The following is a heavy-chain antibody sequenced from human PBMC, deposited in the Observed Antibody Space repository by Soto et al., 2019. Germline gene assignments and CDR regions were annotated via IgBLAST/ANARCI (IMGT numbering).Heavy chain of an antibody. Sequence: LTISCNASGYSFTRYWIGWLRQMPVKGLEWMGIIYHADSDTRYSPSFQGQVTISADKSISTAYLQWSSLKASDTAMYYCASQREKRGEAAAGPPKTYYYYYYGMDVWGQGTPVTVSS. D-gene: IGHD6-13*01. V-gene: IGHV5-51*01. CDR2: IYHADSDT. CDR1: GYSFTRYW. J-gene: IGHJ6*02. CDR3: ASQREKRGEAAAGPPKTYYYYYYGMDV.